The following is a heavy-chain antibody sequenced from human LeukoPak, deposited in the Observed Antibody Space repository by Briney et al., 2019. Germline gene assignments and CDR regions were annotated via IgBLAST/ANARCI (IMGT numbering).Heavy chain of an antibody. Sequence: GASVRVSCKASGGTFSSYAISWVRQAPGQGLEWMGGIIPIFGTANYAQNFQGRVTITADKSTSTAYMELSSLRSEDTAVYYCAREGAKLRYSSSWYHEYFQHWGQGTLVTVSS. CDR1: GGTFSSYA. D-gene: IGHD6-13*01. V-gene: IGHV1-69*06. CDR2: IIPIFGTA. J-gene: IGHJ1*01. CDR3: AREGAKLRYSSSWYHEYFQH.